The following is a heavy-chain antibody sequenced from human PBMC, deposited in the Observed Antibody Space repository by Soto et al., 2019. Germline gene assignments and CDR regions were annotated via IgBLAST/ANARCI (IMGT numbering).Heavy chain of an antibody. D-gene: IGHD3-10*01. J-gene: IGHJ6*02. CDR3: ARSSGRRKFGRYDYALDV. Sequence: QVQLVEPGGGLVEPGGPLRLSCTGSGFALTDNYMTWIRPAPGKGLDGVSYSSSSGAYINYADSVKGRFTISRDNAYNSLYLQMDSPRAADTAVYFGARSSGRRKFGRYDYALDVWGQGTTVTVSS. V-gene: IGHV3-11*06. CDR1: GFALTDNY. CDR2: SSSSGAYI.